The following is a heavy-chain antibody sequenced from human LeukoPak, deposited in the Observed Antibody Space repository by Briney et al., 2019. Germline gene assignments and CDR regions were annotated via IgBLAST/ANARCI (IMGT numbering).Heavy chain of an antibody. V-gene: IGHV4-39*01. Sequence: PGGSPRLSCAASGFIFSSYSMNWVRQPPGEGLEWIGSIYYSGSTYYNPSLKSRVTISVDTSKNQFSLKLSSVTAADTAVYYCARRARPYYYDSSGYYYFDYWGQGTLVTVSS. CDR1: GFIFSSYSMN. D-gene: IGHD3-22*01. CDR3: ARRARPYYYDSSGYYYFDY. J-gene: IGHJ4*02. CDR2: IYYSGST.